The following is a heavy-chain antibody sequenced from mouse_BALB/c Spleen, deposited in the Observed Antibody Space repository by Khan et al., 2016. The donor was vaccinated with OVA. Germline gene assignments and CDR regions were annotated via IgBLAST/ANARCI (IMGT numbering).Heavy chain of an antibody. V-gene: IGHV3-2*02. D-gene: IGHD3-2*02. J-gene: IGHJ2*01. CDR2: ISYSGST. Sequence: EVQLVESGPGLVKPSQSLSLTCTVTGYSITSGYGWNWIRQFPGNKLEWMGYISYSGSTNYNPSLKSRISINRDTSKNQFFLQLNSVTTEDTAKYYCARKARIKYWGQGTTLTVSS. CDR1: GYSITSGYG. CDR3: ARKARIKY.